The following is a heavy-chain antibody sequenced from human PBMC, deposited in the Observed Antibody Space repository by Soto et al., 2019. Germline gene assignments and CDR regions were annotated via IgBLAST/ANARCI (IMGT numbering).Heavy chain of an antibody. V-gene: IGHV1-69*13. J-gene: IGHJ3*02. CDR1: GGTFSSYA. CDR2: IIPIFGTA. CDR3: ARQKDPDAFDI. Sequence: SVKVSCKASGGTFSSYAISWVRQAPGQGLEWMGGIIPIFGTANYAQKFQGRVTITADESTSTAYMELSSLISADTAVYYCARQKDPDAFDIWGQGTMVTVSS.